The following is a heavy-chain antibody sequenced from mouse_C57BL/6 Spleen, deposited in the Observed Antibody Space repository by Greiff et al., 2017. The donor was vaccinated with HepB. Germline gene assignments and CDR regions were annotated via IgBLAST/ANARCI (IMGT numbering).Heavy chain of an antibody. CDR2: IHPNSGST. V-gene: IGHV1-64*01. Sequence: QVHVKQPGAELVKPGASVKLSCKASGYTFTSYWMHWVKQRPGQGLEWIGMIHPNSGSTNYNEKFKSKATLTVDKSSSTAYMQLSSLTSEDSAVYYCARCGNYPYYFDYWGQGTTLTVSS. CDR3: ARCGNYPYYFDY. D-gene: IGHD2-1*01. J-gene: IGHJ2*01. CDR1: GYTFTSYW.